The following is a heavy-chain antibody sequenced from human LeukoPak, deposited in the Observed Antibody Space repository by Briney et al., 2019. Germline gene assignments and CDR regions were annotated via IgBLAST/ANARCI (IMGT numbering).Heavy chain of an antibody. CDR1: GFTFSNYA. V-gene: IGHV3-64*01. J-gene: IGHJ4*02. Sequence: GGTLRLSCAASGFTFSNYAMHWVRQAPGKGLEYVSAISSNGGSTYYANSVKGRFTISRDNSKNTLYLQMGSLRAEDMAVYYCARDLRLKELAYCGGDCLDYWGQGTLVTV. D-gene: IGHD2-21*02. CDR3: ARDLRLKELAYCGGDCLDY. CDR2: ISSNGGST.